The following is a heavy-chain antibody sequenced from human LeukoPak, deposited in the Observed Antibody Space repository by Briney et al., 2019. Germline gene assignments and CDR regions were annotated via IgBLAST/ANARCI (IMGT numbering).Heavy chain of an antibody. J-gene: IGHJ5*02. D-gene: IGHD3-16*01. CDR3: ARDRGGLNWSDP. V-gene: IGHV3-53*01. CDR1: GFTVSSNY. CDR2: IYSGGST. Sequence: GGSLRLSCAASGFTVSSNYMSWVRQAPGKGLEWVSVIYSGGSTYYADSVKGRFTISRDNSKNTLYLQMNSLRAEDTAVYYCARDRGGLNWSDPWGQGTLVTVSS.